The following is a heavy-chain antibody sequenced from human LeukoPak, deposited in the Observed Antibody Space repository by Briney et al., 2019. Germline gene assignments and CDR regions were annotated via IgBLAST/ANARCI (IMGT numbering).Heavy chain of an antibody. V-gene: IGHV4-4*07. Sequence: RSETLSLTCTVSGGSISSYYWSWIWQPAGKGLEWIGRIYTSGSTNYNPSLKSRVTMSVDTSKNQFSLKLSSVTAADTAVYYCARSSDYYDTMDVWGQGTTVTVSS. CDR3: ARSSDYYDTMDV. J-gene: IGHJ6*02. CDR2: IYTSGST. CDR1: GGSISSYY. D-gene: IGHD3-22*01.